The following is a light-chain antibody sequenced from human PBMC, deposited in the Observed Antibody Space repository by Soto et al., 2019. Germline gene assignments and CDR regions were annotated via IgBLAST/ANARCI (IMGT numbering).Light chain of an antibody. CDR3: QQYGSSRTWT. Sequence: EIVLTQSPGTQSPSPVKRPSLSCXXXQSVSSSYLAWYQQKPGQAPRLLIYGASSRATGIPDRFSGSGSGTDFTLTISRLEPEDFAVYYCQQYGSSRTWTFGQGTKVDIK. CDR2: GAS. J-gene: IGKJ1*01. CDR1: QSVSSSY. V-gene: IGKV3-20*01.